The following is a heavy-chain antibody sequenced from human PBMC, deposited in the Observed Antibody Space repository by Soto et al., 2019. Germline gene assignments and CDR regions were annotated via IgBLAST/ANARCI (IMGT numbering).Heavy chain of an antibody. CDR2: IYWDDDK. Sequence: QITLKESGPTLVKPTQTLTLTCTFSGFSLTTSGVGVGWIRQPPGKALEWLALIYWDDDKRHSPSLKSRITNTKETSKNQVVLTMTNMDPEDTATYYCAHWAGYYPFDYWGQGTLVTVPS. D-gene: IGHD3-22*01. CDR1: GFSLTTSGVG. J-gene: IGHJ4*02. CDR3: AHWAGYYPFDY. V-gene: IGHV2-5*02.